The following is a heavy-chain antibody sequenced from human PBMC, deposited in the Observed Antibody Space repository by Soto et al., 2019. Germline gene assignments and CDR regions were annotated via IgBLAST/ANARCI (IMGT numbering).Heavy chain of an antibody. J-gene: IGHJ4*02. CDR2: IIPIFGTA. Sequence: SVKVSCKASGGTFSSYAISWVRQAPGQGLEWMGGIIPIFGTANYAQKFQGRVTITADKSTSTAYMGLSSLRSEDTAVYYCARALGSGSTTGYYWGQGTLVTVSS. V-gene: IGHV1-69*06. CDR1: GGTFSSYA. D-gene: IGHD3-10*02. CDR3: ARALGSGSTTGYY.